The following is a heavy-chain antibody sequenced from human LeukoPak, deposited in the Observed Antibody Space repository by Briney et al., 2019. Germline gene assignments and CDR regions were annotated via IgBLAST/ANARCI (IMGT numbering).Heavy chain of an antibody. D-gene: IGHD6-13*01. J-gene: IGHJ4*02. Sequence: ASVKVSCKASGYTFIDYGVSWVRRAPGQGLEWMGWIDTYRHSTNYAQNLQGRVSLTTDTSTTTVYLELRSLRSDDTAVYYCARPNTDAAGYFFDSWGQGTLVTVSS. CDR1: GYTFIDYG. V-gene: IGHV1-18*01. CDR2: IDTYRHST. CDR3: ARPNTDAAGYFFDS.